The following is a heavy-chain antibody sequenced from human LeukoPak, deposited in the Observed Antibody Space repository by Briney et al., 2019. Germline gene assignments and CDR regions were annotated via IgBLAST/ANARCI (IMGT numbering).Heavy chain of an antibody. CDR2: ISGSAGST. D-gene: IGHD1-26*01. CDR3: AKALLGAFLLFDY. CDR1: GFTFSSYA. Sequence: PGGSLRLSCAASGFTFSSYAMSWVRQAPGKGLEWVSLISGSAGSTYYADSVKGRFTISRDNSKNTLYLQMNSLRAEDTAVYYCAKALLGAFLLFDYWGQGTLVTVSS. J-gene: IGHJ4*02. V-gene: IGHV3-23*01.